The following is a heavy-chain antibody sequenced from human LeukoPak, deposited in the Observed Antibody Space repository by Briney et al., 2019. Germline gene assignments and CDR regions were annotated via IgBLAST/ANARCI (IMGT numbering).Heavy chain of an antibody. CDR3: ANTYYYGSGSYMNWFDP. CDR2: INPNSGGT. Sequence: ASVKVSCKASGYTFTGYYMHWVRQAPGQGLEWMGWINPNSGGTNYAQKFQGRVTMTRDTSISTAYMELSRLRSDDTAVYYCANTYYYGSGSYMNWFDPWGQGTLVTVSS. V-gene: IGHV1-2*02. CDR1: GYTFTGYY. J-gene: IGHJ5*02. D-gene: IGHD3-10*01.